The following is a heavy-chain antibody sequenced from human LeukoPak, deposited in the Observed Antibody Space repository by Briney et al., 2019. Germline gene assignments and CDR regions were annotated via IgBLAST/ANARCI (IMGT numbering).Heavy chain of an antibody. CDR3: ARPYVDTAMVRGLGPDAFDI. CDR1: GGSISSYY. CDR2: IYYSGST. D-gene: IGHD5-18*01. V-gene: IGHV4-59*01. J-gene: IGHJ3*02. Sequence: PSETLSLTCTVSGGSISSYYRSWIRQPPGKGLEWIGYIYYSGSTNYNPSLKSRVTISVDTSKNQFSLKLSSVTAADTAVYYCARPYVDTAMVRGLGPDAFDIWGQGTMVTVSS.